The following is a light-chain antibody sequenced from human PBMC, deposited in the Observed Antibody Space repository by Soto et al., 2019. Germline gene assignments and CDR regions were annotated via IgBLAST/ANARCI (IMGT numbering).Light chain of an antibody. J-gene: IGKJ5*01. Sequence: EVVWTQSPVTLSLSPGERATLSCRASQSVSSYLAWYQQKPGQAPRLLIYGASNRATGIPDRFSGGGSGTDFTLTISRLEPEDFAVYYCQQFGNSPITFGQGTRLEIK. CDR3: QQFGNSPIT. CDR1: QSVSSY. CDR2: GAS. V-gene: IGKV3-20*01.